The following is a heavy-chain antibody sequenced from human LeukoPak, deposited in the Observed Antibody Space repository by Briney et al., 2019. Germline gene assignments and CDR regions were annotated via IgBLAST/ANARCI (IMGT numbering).Heavy chain of an antibody. J-gene: IGHJ4*02. CDR1: GFTFSSYE. CDR3: AKNGAIAVAGSDY. CDR2: ISSSGSTI. D-gene: IGHD6-19*01. V-gene: IGHV3-48*03. Sequence: PGGSLRLSCAASGFTFSSYEMNWVRQAPGKGLEWVSYISSSGSTIYYADSVKGRFTISRDNAKNSLYLQMNSLRAEDTAVYYCAKNGAIAVAGSDYWGQGTLVTVSS.